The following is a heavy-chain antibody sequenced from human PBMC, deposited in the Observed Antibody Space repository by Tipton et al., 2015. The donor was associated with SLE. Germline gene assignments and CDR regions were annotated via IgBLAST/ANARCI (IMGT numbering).Heavy chain of an antibody. CDR1: GFTFNRYW. V-gene: IGHV3-7*01. J-gene: IGHJ3*02. D-gene: IGHD6-19*01. CDR3: ARERIAVGGDASDI. Sequence: VQLVQSGGGLVQPGGSLRLSCAASGFTFNRYWMHWVRQAPGKGLEWVANIDQDGSKTYYVDSVKGRFTISRDNAKKSLFLQMNSLRAEDTAVYYCARERIAVGGDASDIWGQGTMVTVSS. CDR2: IDQDGSKT.